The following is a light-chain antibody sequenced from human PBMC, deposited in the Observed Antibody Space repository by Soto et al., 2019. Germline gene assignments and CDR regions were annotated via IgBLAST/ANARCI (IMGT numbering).Light chain of an antibody. Sequence: QSVLTQPPSVSGAPGQRVTISCTGSSSNIGAGYNVHWYQQLPGTAPKLLLYGNSNRPSGVPDRFSGSKSGTSASLAITGPQAEDEPDYCCQYYDSSLSGWVFGGGTKLTVL. J-gene: IGLJ3*02. CDR3: QYYDSSLSGWV. CDR2: GNS. V-gene: IGLV1-40*01. CDR1: SSNIGAGYN.